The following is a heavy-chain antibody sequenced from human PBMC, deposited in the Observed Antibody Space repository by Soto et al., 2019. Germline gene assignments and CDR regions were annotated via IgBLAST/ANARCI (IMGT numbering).Heavy chain of an antibody. D-gene: IGHD4-17*01. J-gene: IGHJ3*01. CDR2: ISDAAGSA. CDR1: GFTFSSYA. V-gene: IGHV3-23*01. Sequence: GGSLRLSCVASGFTFSSYAMSWVRQVPGKGLEWVSTISDAAGSAYYVDSVKGRFTISRDNSKKTLYLQMNSLRAEDSAVYYCARPYGGKIGDAPDLWGPGTMVTVSS. CDR3: ARPYGGKIGDAPDL.